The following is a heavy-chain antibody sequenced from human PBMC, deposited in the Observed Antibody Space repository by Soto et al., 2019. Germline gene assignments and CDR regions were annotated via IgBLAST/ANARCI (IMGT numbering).Heavy chain of an antibody. Sequence: QVQLVQSGAAVKKPGASVKVSCKTSGYTFTSDGISWVRQAPAQGLEWMGWISAYSGNTNYAQNLQGRITMTTDTSTSIAYMELRSLRSDDTAVYYCERVGGNSGTMIVVVDYYFDYCGQGTLVTVSS. V-gene: IGHV1-18*04. J-gene: IGHJ4*02. CDR2: ISAYSGNT. CDR1: GYTFTSDG. D-gene: IGHD3-22*01. CDR3: ERVGGNSGTMIVVVDYYFDY.